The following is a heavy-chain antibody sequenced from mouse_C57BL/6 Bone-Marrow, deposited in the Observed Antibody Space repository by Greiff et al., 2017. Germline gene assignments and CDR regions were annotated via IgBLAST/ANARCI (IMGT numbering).Heavy chain of an antibody. CDR1: GYTFTSYW. V-gene: IGHV1-64*01. D-gene: IGHD1-1*01. Sequence: QVQLQQPGAELVKPGASVKLSCKASGYTFTSYWMPWVKQRPGQGLEWIGMIHPNSGSTNYNEKFKSKATLTVDKSSSTAYMQLSSLTSEDSAVYYCARYSSYWYFDVWGTGTTVTVSS. CDR3: ARYSSYWYFDV. CDR2: IHPNSGST. J-gene: IGHJ1*03.